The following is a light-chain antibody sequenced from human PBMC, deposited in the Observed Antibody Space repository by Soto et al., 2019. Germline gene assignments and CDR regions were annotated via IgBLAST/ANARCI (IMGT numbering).Light chain of an antibody. J-gene: IGKJ1*01. CDR3: QQYGSSWT. CDR2: GAS. Sequence: EIVLTQSPGTLSLSPGERATLSCRATQTVTYNLAWYQQKPGQAPRLLIYGASSRATGIPDRFSGSGSGTDFTLTISRLEPEDFAVYYCQQYGSSWTFGQGTKVDI. V-gene: IGKV3-20*01. CDR1: QTVTYN.